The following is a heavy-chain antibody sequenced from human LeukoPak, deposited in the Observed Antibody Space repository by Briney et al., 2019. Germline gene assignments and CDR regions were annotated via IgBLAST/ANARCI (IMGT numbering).Heavy chain of an antibody. V-gene: IGHV1-2*02. J-gene: IGHJ5*02. Sequence: GASVKVSCKASGYTFTGYYMHWVRQAPGQGLEWMGWINPNSGGTNYAQKFQGRVTMTRDTSISTAYMELSRLRSDDTAVYYCARDLYGSGSYYVAWGQGTLVTVSS. CDR1: GYTFTGYY. D-gene: IGHD3-10*01. CDR3: ARDLYGSGSYYVA. CDR2: INPNSGGT.